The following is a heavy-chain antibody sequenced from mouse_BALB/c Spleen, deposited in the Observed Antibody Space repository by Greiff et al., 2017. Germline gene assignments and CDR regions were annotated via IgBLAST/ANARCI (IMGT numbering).Heavy chain of an antibody. CDR3: ARGYYGYDRNYAMDY. Sequence: QVQLKESGPGLVQPSQSLSITCTVSGFSLTSYGVHWVRQSPGKGLEWLGVIWSGGSTDYNAAFISRLSISKDNSKSQVFFKMNSLQADDTAIYYCARGYYGYDRNYAMDYWGQGTSVTVSS. V-gene: IGHV2-4-1*01. CDR1: GFSLTSYG. CDR2: IWSGGST. D-gene: IGHD2-2*01. J-gene: IGHJ4*01.